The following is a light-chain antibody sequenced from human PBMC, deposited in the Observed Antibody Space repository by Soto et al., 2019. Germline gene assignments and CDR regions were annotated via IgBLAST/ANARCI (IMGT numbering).Light chain of an antibody. CDR1: QNINTY. CDR3: QQYNSYRT. Sequence: DIQMTQSPSSLSASVGDIVTITCRASQNINTYLNWYQQKPGKAPQLVIYDASSLESGVPSRFSGSGYGTEFTLTISSLQPDDFATYYCQQYNSYRTFGQGTKVDIK. V-gene: IGKV1-5*01. CDR2: DAS. J-gene: IGKJ1*01.